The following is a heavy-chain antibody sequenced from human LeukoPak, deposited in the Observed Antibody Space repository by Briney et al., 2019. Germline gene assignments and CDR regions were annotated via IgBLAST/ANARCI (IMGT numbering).Heavy chain of an antibody. CDR1: GGSISSYY. Sequence: PSETLSLTCTVSGGSISSYYWSWIRQPPGKGLEWIGYIYYSGSTNYNPSLKSRVTISVDTSKNQFSLKLSSVTAADTAVYYCARGSYSYDSSGAFDIWGQGTMVTVSS. D-gene: IGHD3-22*01. CDR3: ARGSYSYDSSGAFDI. CDR2: IYYSGST. V-gene: IGHV4-59*01. J-gene: IGHJ3*02.